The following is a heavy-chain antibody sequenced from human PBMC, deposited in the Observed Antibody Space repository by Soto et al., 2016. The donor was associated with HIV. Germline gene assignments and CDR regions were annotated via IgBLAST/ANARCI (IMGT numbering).Heavy chain of an antibody. D-gene: IGHD5-18*01. J-gene: IGHJ6*03. CDR1: GYTFTSYG. CDR2: ISAYNGNT. Sequence: QVQLEQSGAEVKKPGASVKVSCKASGYTFTSYGISWVRQAPGQGLEWMGWISAYNGNTNYAQKLQGRVTMTTDTSTSTAYMELRSLRSDDTAVYYCARAPGGYSPPXYYYYYMDVWGKGTTVTVSS. CDR3: ARAPGGYSPPXYYYYYMDV. V-gene: IGHV1-18*01.